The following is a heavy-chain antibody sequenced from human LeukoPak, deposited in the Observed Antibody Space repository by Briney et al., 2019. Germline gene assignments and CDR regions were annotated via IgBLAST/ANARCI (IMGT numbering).Heavy chain of an antibody. CDR1: GFTVSSNY. D-gene: IGHD6-6*01. J-gene: IGHJ5*02. CDR3: ARDIGSIAARPKGNWFDP. V-gene: IGHV3-53*05. CDR2: IYSGGST. Sequence: GGSLRLSCAASGFTVSSNYMSWVRQAPGKGLEWVSVIYSGGSTYYADSVKGRFTISRDNSKNTLYLQMNSLRAEDTAVYYCARDIGSIAARPKGNWFDPWGQGTLVTVSS.